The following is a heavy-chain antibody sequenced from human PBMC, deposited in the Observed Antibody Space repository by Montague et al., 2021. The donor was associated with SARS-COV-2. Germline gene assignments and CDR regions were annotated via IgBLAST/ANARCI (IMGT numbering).Heavy chain of an antibody. CDR1: GGSISSYY. Sequence: SDTLSLTCTVAGGSISSYYWSWIRQPAGKGLEWIGRIYPSGSTKYNPSLKSRVTMSVDTSKNQFSLKLSSVTAADTAVYYCARDHMTILSMVYYYGMDVWGQGTTVTVSS. J-gene: IGHJ6*02. CDR2: IYPSGST. V-gene: IGHV4-4*07. CDR3: ARDHMTILSMVYYYGMDV. D-gene: IGHD4/OR15-4a*01.